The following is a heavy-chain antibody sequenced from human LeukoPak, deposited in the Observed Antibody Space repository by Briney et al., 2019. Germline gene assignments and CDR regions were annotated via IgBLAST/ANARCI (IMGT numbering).Heavy chain of an antibody. CDR3: ARAPTREGGGALFDY. J-gene: IGHJ4*02. CDR2: IYSSGST. D-gene: IGHD3-16*01. Sequence: SETLSLSCTVSGVSITSYYWSWIRQPAGKGLEWIGRIYSSGSTNFNPSLKSRVTMSVDTSKNQISLNLTSVTAADTAVYYCARAPTREGGGALFDYWGEGTLVTVSS. CDR1: GVSITSYY. V-gene: IGHV4-4*07.